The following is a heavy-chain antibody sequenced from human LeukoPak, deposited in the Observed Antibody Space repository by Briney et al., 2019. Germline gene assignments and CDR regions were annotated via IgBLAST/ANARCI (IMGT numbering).Heavy chain of an antibody. D-gene: IGHD2-2*01. CDR3: ARDRTCSSTSCSYNWFDP. V-gene: IGHV4-4*07. Sequence: SETLSLTCTVSGGSISSYYWSWIRQPAGEGLEWIGRIYTRGTTNYNPSLKSRVTMSVDTSKNQFSLRLSSVTAADTAVYYCARDRTCSSTSCSYNWFDPWGQGTLVTVSS. CDR2: IYTRGTT. CDR1: GGSISSYY. J-gene: IGHJ5*02.